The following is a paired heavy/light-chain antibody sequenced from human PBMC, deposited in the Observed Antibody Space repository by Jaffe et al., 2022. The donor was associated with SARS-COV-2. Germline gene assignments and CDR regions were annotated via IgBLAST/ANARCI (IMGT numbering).Light chain of an antibody. Sequence: EIVMTQSPLSLPVTPGEPASISCRSSQSLLYSNGYNYLDWYLQKPGQSPQLLIYLGFNRASGVPDRFSGSGSGTDFTLKISRVEAEDVGVYYCMQALQTPFTFGPGTKVDIK. J-gene: IGKJ3*01. V-gene: IGKV2-28*01. CDR2: LGF. CDR1: QSLLYSNGYNY. CDR3: MQALQTPFT.
Heavy chain of an antibody. CDR2: INGDGSST. CDR1: GFSFSSYW. D-gene: IGHD1-1*01. CDR3: ASRSQWRAAEPDH. J-gene: IGHJ4*02. V-gene: IGHV3-74*01. Sequence: EVQLVESGGDLVQPGGSLRLSCAASGFSFSSYWMHWVRQAPGKGLVWVSRINGDGSSTSYADSVKGRFTISRDNAKNTLYLQMNSLTAEDTAVYYCASRSQWRAAEPDHWGQGTLVTVSS.